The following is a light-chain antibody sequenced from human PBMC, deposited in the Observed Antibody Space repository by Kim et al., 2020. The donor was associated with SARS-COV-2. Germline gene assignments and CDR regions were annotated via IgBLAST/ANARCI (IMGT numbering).Light chain of an antibody. CDR3: QQYGGSYT. J-gene: IGKJ2*01. V-gene: IGKV3-20*01. CDR2: GAS. CDR1: QSVSSSY. Sequence: EIVLTQSPGTLSLSTGERATLSCRASQSVSSSYLAWYQQKPGQAPRLLIYGASSRATGIPDRFSGSGSGTDFTLTISRLEPEDFAVYYCQQYGGSYTFGQGTKLEI.